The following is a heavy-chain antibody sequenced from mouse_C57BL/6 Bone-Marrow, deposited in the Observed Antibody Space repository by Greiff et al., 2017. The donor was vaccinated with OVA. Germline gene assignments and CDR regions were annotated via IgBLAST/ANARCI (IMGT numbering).Heavy chain of an antibody. V-gene: IGHV5-15*01. J-gene: IGHJ4*01. CDR3: ARHRIYYDYGYAMDY. D-gene: IGHD2-4*01. CDR2: ISNLAYSI. CDR1: GFTFSDYG. Sequence: EVKLMESGGGLVQPGGSLKLSCAASGFTFSDYGMAWVRQAPRKGPEWVAFISNLAYSIYYADTVTGRFTISRENAKNTLYLEMSSLRSEDTAMYYCARHRIYYDYGYAMDYWGQGTSVTVSS.